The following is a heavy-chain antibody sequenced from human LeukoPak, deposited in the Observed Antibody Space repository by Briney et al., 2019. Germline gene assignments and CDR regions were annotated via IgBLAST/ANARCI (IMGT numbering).Heavy chain of an antibody. CDR3: ARDPAGKMNVNCFDP. Sequence: PGGSLRLSCAASGFTFSSYWMHWVRQAPGKGLVWVSRINSDGSSTSYADSVKGRFTISRDNAKNTLYLQMNSLRAEDTAVYYCARDPAGKMNVNCFDPWGQGTLVTVSS. CDR1: GFTFSSYW. V-gene: IGHV3-74*01. CDR2: INSDGSST. D-gene: IGHD1-26*01. J-gene: IGHJ5*02.